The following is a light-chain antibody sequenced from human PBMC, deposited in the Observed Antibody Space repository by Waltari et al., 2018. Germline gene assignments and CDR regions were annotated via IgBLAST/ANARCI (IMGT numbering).Light chain of an antibody. CDR2: AAS. J-gene: IGKJ4*01. Sequence: DIQLTQSPSFLSASVGRRVTVTCRAIQDIGTYLAWYQKKPGKAPHLLIYAASSLHTGVPSRFSAGGSGTLFTLTINRLQPEDFATYYCQQLHTYPLTFGGGTEVEL. CDR1: QDIGTY. V-gene: IGKV1-9*01. CDR3: QQLHTYPLT.